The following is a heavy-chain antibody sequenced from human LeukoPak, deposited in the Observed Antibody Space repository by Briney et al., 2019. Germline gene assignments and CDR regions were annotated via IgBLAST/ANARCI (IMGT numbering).Heavy chain of an antibody. CDR2: IYYSGST. Sequence: SETLSLTCAVYGGSFSSYYWGWIRQPPGKGLEWIGSIYYSGSTYYNPSLKSRVTISVDTSKNQFSLKLSSVTAADTAVYYCARDLLPGFDPWGQGTLVTVSS. CDR1: GGSFSSYY. CDR3: ARDLLPGFDP. J-gene: IGHJ5*02. V-gene: IGHV4-39*07.